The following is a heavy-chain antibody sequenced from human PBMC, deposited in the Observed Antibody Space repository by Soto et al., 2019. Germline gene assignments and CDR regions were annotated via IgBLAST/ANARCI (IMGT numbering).Heavy chain of an antibody. CDR3: ARDYHHRAKFVY. CDR2: TSAYNGNT. J-gene: IGHJ4*02. Sequence: GASVKVSCKTSGYTFTNYGISWVRQAPGRGLEWLGWTSAYNGNTNYAQKFQDRVTMTTDTSTSTVYMELRSLRSDDTAVYYCARDYHHRAKFVYRGPAALVTVFS. D-gene: IGHD2-2*01. V-gene: IGHV1-18*01. CDR1: GYTFTNYG.